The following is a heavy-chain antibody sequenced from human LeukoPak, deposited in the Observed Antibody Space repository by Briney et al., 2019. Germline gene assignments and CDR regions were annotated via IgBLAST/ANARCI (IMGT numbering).Heavy chain of an antibody. CDR2: ISGSGGGT. V-gene: IGHV3-23*01. J-gene: IGHJ4*02. CDR3: ARVPTMVRGPLRRLDFDY. D-gene: IGHD3-10*01. Sequence: PGGSLRLSCAASGFTFSSYAMSWVRQAPGKGLEWVSGISGSGGGTYYADSVKGRFTISRDNSKNTLYLQMNSLRAEDTAVYYCARVPTMVRGPLRRLDFDYWGQGTLVTVSS. CDR1: GFTFSSYA.